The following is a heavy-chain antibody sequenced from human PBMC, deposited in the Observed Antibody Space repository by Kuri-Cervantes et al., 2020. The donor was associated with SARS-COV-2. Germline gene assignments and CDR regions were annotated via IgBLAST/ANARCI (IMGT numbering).Heavy chain of an antibody. J-gene: IGHJ4*02. D-gene: IGHD3-10*01. CDR1: GGTFSSYA. CDR2: IITAFGTA. CDR3: AKELLWFGDLHGGYFDY. Sequence: KISCKASGGTFSSYAISWVRQAPGQGLEWMGGIITAFGTASYAQKFQDRVTLIADKSTSTVFMELSRLSSEDTAVYYCAKELLWFGDLHGGYFDYWGQGTLVTVSS. V-gene: IGHV1-69*06.